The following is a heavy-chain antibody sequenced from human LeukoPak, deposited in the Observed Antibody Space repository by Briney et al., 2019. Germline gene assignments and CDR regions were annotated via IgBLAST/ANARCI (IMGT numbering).Heavy chain of an antibody. J-gene: IGHJ4*02. CDR2: IYDSGST. Sequence: SETLSLTCTVSGGSIRSYYWSWIRQPPGKGLEWIGYIYDSGSTNYNRSLTSRVTITVDTPKNQFSLKLSSVTAADTAVYYCARHMDGDYSRSGIDYWGQGTLVTVSS. CDR1: GGSIRSYY. CDR3: ARHMDGDYSRSGIDY. V-gene: IGHV4-59*01. D-gene: IGHD4-17*01.